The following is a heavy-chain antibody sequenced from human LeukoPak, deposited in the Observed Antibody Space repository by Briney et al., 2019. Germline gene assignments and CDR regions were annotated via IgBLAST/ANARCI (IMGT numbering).Heavy chain of an antibody. CDR3: ARDVVSGDHGLLV. CDR2: ISRSGTTS. Sequence: GGSLRLSCAASVFTFNSYTVKWGPQARGKGLEWISYISRSGTTSYYADSVKGRFTISRDNAKNSLYLQMNSLRSEDTGLYFCARDVVSGDHGLLVWGQGTLLTVSS. CDR1: VFTFNSYT. V-gene: IGHV3-48*01. D-gene: IGHD2-15*01. J-gene: IGHJ4*02.